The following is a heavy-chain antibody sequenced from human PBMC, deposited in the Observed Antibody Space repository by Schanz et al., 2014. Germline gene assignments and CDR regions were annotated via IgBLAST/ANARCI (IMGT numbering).Heavy chain of an antibody. J-gene: IGHJ4*02. CDR1: EFTFSSYN. CDR3: ARGTDWNLHY. CDR2: ISSSGSYI. D-gene: IGHD1-1*01. V-gene: IGHV3-21*01. Sequence: EVQLVESGGGLVKPGGSLRLSCEASEFTFSSYNMNWVRQAPGKGLEWVSSISSSGSYIHYADSVKGRFTISRDSGQNSLYLQMNSLRAGDTAVYYCARGTDWNLHYWGQGALVTVSS.